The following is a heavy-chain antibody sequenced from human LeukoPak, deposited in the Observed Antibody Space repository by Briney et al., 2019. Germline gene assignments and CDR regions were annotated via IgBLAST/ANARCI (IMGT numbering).Heavy chain of an antibody. V-gene: IGHV1-2*02. D-gene: IGHD5-24*01. CDR3: AGEMATKRAFDI. CDR1: GYTFSNYY. Sequence: ASVRVSCKASGYTFSNYYMHWVRQAPGQGLERVGWIHPNSGGTGSEKKFQGRVTVTRDTSISTAYVELSSLTSDDTAVYYCAGEMATKRAFDIWGPGTMVTVSS. J-gene: IGHJ3*02. CDR2: IHPNSGGT.